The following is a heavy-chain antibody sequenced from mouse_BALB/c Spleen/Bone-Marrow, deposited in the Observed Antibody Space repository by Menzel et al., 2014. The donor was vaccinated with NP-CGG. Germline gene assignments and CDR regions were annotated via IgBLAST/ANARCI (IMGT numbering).Heavy chain of an antibody. CDR3: ARDSITTVVATDY. J-gene: IGHJ2*01. V-gene: IGHV1-69*02. Sequence: LQESGAELVKPGASVKLSCKASGYTFTSYWMHWVKQRPGQGLEWIGEIDPSDSYTNYNQKFKGKATLTVDKSSSTAYMQLSSLTSEDSVVYYCARDSITTVVATDYWGQGTTLTVSS. CDR2: IDPSDSYT. D-gene: IGHD1-1*01. CDR1: GYTFTSYW.